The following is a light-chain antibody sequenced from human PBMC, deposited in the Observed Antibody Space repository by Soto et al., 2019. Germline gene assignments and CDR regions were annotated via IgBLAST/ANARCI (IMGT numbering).Light chain of an antibody. Sequence: QSVLTQPASLSGSLGQSITSSCTGTSSDIGGYKYVSWYQQHPGKAPKLIIFEVSNRPSGVSDRFSGSNSGNTASLTISGLQAEDEADYYCTSYSRYGVLVFGGGTKVTVL. V-gene: IGLV2-14*01. CDR1: SSDIGGYKY. CDR3: TSYSRYGVLV. CDR2: EVS. J-gene: IGLJ3*02.